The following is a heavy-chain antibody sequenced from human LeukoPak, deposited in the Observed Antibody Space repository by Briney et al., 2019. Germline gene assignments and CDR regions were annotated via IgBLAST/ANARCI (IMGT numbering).Heavy chain of an antibody. CDR2: IYYSGST. D-gene: IGHD1-26*01. V-gene: IGHV4-39*07. Sequence: SETLSLTCTVSGGSISSSSYYWGWIRQPPGKGLEWIGSIYYSGSTYYNPSLKSRVTISVDTSKNQFSLKLSSVTAADTAVYYCARRPPNSGSYYGPSGLDYWGQGTLVTVSS. J-gene: IGHJ4*02. CDR3: ARRPPNSGSYYGPSGLDY. CDR1: GGSISSSSYY.